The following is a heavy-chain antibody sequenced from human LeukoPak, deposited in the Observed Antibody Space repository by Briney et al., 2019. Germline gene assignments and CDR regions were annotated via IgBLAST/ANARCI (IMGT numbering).Heavy chain of an antibody. CDR1: GFTFSDYY. Sequence: KTGGSLRLSCAASGFTFSDYYMSWIRPAPGKGLEWVSYISTPSSYTNDADSVKGRFTISRDNAKNSLYLQMNSLRAEGTAVYYCARDLRLTWVGGQGTLVTVSS. J-gene: IGHJ4*02. CDR2: ISTPSSYT. V-gene: IGHV3-11*05. CDR3: ARDLRLTWV. D-gene: IGHD2-15*01.